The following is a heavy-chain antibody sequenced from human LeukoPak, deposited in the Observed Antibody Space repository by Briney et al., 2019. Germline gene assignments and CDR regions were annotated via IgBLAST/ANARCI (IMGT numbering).Heavy chain of an antibody. Sequence: SQTLSLTCAISGDSVSNTTTAWNWIRQSPSRGLEWLGRTYYRSKWFHEYAISVRSRIIINSDTSKNQFSLHLNSVTPDDTAVYYCAKGYSMSYWGQGTLVTVSS. CDR1: GDSVSNTTTA. D-gene: IGHD5-12*01. CDR3: AKGYSMSY. V-gene: IGHV6-1*01. J-gene: IGHJ4*02. CDR2: TYYRSKWFH.